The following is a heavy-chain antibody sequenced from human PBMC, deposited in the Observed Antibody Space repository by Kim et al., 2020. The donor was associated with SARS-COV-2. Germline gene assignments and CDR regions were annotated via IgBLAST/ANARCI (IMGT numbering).Heavy chain of an antibody. Sequence: GSNGGYYWSWIRQPPGKRLEWIGYISYSGSTNYNPSLKSRVTILVDTSNNHFSLRLRSVTAADTAVYYCARQGDIYGLYNWFDPWGRGTLAT. CDR1: GSNGGYY. CDR3: ARQGDIYGLYNWFDP. D-gene: IGHD5-18*01. J-gene: IGHJ5*02. CDR2: ISYSGST. V-gene: IGHV4-59*01.